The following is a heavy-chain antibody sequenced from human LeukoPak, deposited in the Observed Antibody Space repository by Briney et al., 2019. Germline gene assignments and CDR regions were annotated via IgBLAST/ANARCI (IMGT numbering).Heavy chain of an antibody. Sequence: GAALEISFQGSGSSFTSYWIGWVRPMPGRGGEWMGSIYPGESDTRYSPSFQGQVTISAEKSISTAYLQWSSLKASDTAMYYCARQVVPAALPPGAFDIWGQGTMVTVSS. CDR3: ARQVVPAALPPGAFDI. J-gene: IGHJ3*02. CDR1: GSSFTSYW. V-gene: IGHV5-51*01. D-gene: IGHD2-2*01. CDR2: IYPGESDT.